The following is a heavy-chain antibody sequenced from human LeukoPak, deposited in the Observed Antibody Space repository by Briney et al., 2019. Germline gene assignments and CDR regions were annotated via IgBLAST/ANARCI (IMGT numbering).Heavy chain of an antibody. Sequence: GASVKVSCKASGYTFTGYYMHWVRQAPGQGLEWMGWISAYNGNTNYAHKFRGRVTMTTDTSTTTAYMELRSLRSDDTAVYYCARSPHILVVPTAISYWGQGTLVTVSS. J-gene: IGHJ4*02. V-gene: IGHV1-18*04. CDR3: ARSPHILVVPTAISY. D-gene: IGHD2-2*01. CDR1: GYTFTGYY. CDR2: ISAYNGNT.